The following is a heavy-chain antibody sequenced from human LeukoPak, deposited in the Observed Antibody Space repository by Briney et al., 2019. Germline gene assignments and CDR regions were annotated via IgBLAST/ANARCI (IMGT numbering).Heavy chain of an antibody. CDR2: VSSSSSYI. CDR1: GFTFSTYG. J-gene: IGHJ6*03. V-gene: IGHV3-21*04. Sequence: PGGSLRLSCAASGFTFSTYGMSWVRQAPGKGLEWVSSVSSSSSYIYYADSVKGRFTISRDNAKNSLYLQMNSLRAEDTAVYYCARGHLLDYYYYMDVWGKGTTVTISS. D-gene: IGHD2/OR15-2a*01. CDR3: ARGHLLDYYYYMDV.